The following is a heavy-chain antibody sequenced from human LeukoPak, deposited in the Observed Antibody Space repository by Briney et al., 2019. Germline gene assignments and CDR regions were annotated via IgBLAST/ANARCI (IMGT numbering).Heavy chain of an antibody. CDR1: GFTFSNYA. Sequence: GGSLRLSCAASGFTFSNYAMSWVRQAPEKGLEWVSSISSSADNTYHADSVKGRFTISRDNSKNTLYLQMNSLRVEDTAVYYCAKGGRGDAFDIWGQGTLVTVSS. V-gene: IGHV3-23*01. CDR2: ISSSADNT. D-gene: IGHD1-26*01. CDR3: AKGGRGDAFDI. J-gene: IGHJ3*02.